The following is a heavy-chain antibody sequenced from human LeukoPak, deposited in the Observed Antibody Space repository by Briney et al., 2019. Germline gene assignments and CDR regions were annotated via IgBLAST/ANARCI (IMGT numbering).Heavy chain of an antibody. CDR3: ARTPIAVAGTYAFDI. Sequence: SETLSLTCTVSGGSISSYYWSWIRQPPGKGLEWFGYIYYSGSTNYNPSLKSRVTISVDTSKNQFSLKLSSVTAADTAVYYCARTPIAVAGTYAFDIWGQGTMVTVSS. CDR1: GGSISSYY. V-gene: IGHV4-59*08. CDR2: IYYSGST. D-gene: IGHD6-19*01. J-gene: IGHJ3*02.